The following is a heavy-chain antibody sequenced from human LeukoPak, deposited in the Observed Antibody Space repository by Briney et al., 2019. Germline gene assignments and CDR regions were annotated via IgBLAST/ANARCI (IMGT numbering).Heavy chain of an antibody. J-gene: IGHJ4*02. CDR1: GGSISTYY. CDR3: ARGRRAASHSDY. V-gene: IGHV4-59*01. CDR2: IYYSGST. D-gene: IGHD6-25*01. Sequence: SETLSLTCTVSGGSISTYYWSWLRQPRGKGLEWIGYIYYSGSTDYNPSLKSRVTISVDTSKNQFSLRLSSVTAADTAVYYCARGRRAASHSDYWRQGTLVTVSS.